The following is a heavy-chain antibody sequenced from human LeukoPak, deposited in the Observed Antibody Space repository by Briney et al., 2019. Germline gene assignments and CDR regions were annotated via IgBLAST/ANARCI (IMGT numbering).Heavy chain of an antibody. J-gene: IGHJ4*02. CDR3: ARHEHYDSWSGYLGYFDY. CDR1: GFTFSSYG. Sequence: GGSLRLSCAASGFTFSSYGMHWVRQAPGKGLEWVAVISYDGSNKYYADSVKGRFTISRDNSKNTLYLQMNSLRAEDTAVYYCARHEHYDSWSGYLGYFDYWGQGTLVTVSS. D-gene: IGHD3-3*01. V-gene: IGHV3-30*03. CDR2: ISYDGSNK.